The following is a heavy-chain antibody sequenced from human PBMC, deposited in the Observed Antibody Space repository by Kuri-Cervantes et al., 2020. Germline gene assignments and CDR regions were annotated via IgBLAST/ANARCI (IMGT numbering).Heavy chain of an antibody. CDR3: ARCGLGVGVWGNRGFDY. J-gene: IGHJ4*02. V-gene: IGHV4-61*01. Sequence: GSLRLSCTVSGGSVSSGSYYWSWIRQPPGKGLEWIGYIYYSGSTKYNPSLKSRVTVSVDTSKNQFSLKLSSVTAADTAVYYCARCGLGVGVWGNRGFDYWGQGTLVTVSS. CDR1: GGSVSSGSYY. D-gene: IGHD3-16*01. CDR2: IYYSGST.